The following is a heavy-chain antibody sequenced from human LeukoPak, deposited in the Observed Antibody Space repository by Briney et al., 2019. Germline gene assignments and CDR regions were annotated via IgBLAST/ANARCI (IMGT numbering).Heavy chain of an antibody. V-gene: IGHV4-61*08. CDR2: ISYSGST. J-gene: IGHJ5*02. CDR3: ARGRGGGGSSNNWLDP. D-gene: IGHD2-15*01. CDR1: GGSISSNGYY. Sequence: SQTLSLTCTVSGGSISSNGYYWSWIRQHPGGGLEWIGYISYSGSTNYNPSLRSRLTISLDTSKNQFSLKLSSVTAADTAVYYCARGRGGGGSSNNWLDPWGQGSLVIVSS.